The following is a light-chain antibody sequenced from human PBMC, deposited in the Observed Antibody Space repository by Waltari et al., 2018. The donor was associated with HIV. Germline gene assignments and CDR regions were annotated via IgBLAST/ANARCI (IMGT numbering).Light chain of an antibody. CDR1: PSDFGLSHF. V-gene: IGLV2-14*01. CDR3: ASFTSNYTLI. CDR2: EVF. Sequence: QSTLTQPASVSGSPGQTLTISCTGSPSDFGLSHFISWYQQHPGGVPKVIIYEVFSRPSGISSRFSGSRSANTASLTISWLQPEDEADYYCASFTSNYTLIFGGGTKVTVL. J-gene: IGLJ2*01.